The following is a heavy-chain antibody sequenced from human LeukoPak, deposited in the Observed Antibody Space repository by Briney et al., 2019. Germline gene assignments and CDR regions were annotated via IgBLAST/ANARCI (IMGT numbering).Heavy chain of an antibody. J-gene: IGHJ6*02. CDR1: GFTCSSYG. Sequence: GGSLRLSYAAAGFTCSSYGMHWVRQAPGKGLEWVAVIWYDGSDKYYADSVKGRFTISRDNSKNTLYLQMNSLRAEDTAVYYCARLLWFGMDVWGQGTTVTVSS. CDR3: ARLLWFGMDV. D-gene: IGHD3-10*01. V-gene: IGHV3-33*01. CDR2: IWYDGSDK.